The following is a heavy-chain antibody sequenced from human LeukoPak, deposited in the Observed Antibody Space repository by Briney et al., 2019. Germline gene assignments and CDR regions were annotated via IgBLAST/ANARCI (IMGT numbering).Heavy chain of an antibody. CDR1: GYTFNDYY. V-gene: IGHV1-2*02. Sequence: ASVKVSCKASGYTFNDYYVHWVRQAPGQGLEWMGWINPNSGATYYAQNFQGRVTMTRDTSISTAYMELSRLRSDDTAVYYCARRARREYYYYYMDVWGKGTTVTVSS. D-gene: IGHD6-6*01. CDR2: INPNSGAT. CDR3: ARRARREYYYYYMDV. J-gene: IGHJ6*03.